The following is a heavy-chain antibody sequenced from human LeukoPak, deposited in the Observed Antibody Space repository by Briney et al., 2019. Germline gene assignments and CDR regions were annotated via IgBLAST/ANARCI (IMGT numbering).Heavy chain of an antibody. D-gene: IGHD3-9*01. CDR2: ISGSGGST. J-gene: IGHJ4*02. CDR3: AKDYRLSYDILTGYYWGRDHRGYDY. CDR1: GFTFSSYA. Sequence: PGGSLRLSCAASGFTFSSYAMSWVRQAPGKGLEWVSAISGSGGSTYYADSVKGRFTISRDNSKNTLYLQMNSLRAEDTAVYYCAKDYRLSYDILTGYYWGRDHRGYDYWGQGTLVTVSS. V-gene: IGHV3-23*01.